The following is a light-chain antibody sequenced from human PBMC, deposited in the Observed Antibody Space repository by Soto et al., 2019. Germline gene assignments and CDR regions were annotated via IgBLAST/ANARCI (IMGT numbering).Light chain of an antibody. CDR1: QDVSDY. CDR3: QYLNGAPTIT. Sequence: DIQLTQSPSFLSASVGDRVTITCQASQDVSDYLAWYQHAPGKAPNLLIYAAYTLQSGVPSRFSGSGSGTEFSLTITSLQPEDFATYYCQYLNGAPTITFGQGTRLDIK. J-gene: IGKJ5*01. V-gene: IGKV1-9*01. CDR2: AAY.